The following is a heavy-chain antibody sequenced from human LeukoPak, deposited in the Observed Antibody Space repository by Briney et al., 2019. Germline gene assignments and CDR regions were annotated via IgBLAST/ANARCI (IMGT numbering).Heavy chain of an antibody. CDR1: GGSISSYY. CDR3: ARDVSRLRYIDP. Sequence: PSETLSLTCTVSGGSISSYYWSWIRQPPGKGLEWIGYIYYSGSTNYNPSLKSRVTISVDTSKNQFSLKLSSVTAADTAVYYCARDVSRLRYIDPWGQGTLVTVSS. J-gene: IGHJ5*02. D-gene: IGHD4-17*01. V-gene: IGHV4-59*01. CDR2: IYYSGST.